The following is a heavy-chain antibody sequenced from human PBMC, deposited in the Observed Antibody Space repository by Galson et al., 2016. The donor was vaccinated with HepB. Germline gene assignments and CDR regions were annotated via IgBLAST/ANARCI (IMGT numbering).Heavy chain of an antibody. CDR1: GFTFSSYG. CDR2: IWYDGSNK. CDR3: ARVGNVLLWFGATDV. V-gene: IGHV3-33*01. Sequence: SLRLSCAASGFTFSSYGMHWVRQPPGKGLEWVAVIWYDGSNKYYADSVKGRFTISRDNAKNSLYLQMNSLRDEDTAVYYCARVGNVLLWFGATDVWGQGTTVTVSS. D-gene: IGHD3-10*01. J-gene: IGHJ6*02.